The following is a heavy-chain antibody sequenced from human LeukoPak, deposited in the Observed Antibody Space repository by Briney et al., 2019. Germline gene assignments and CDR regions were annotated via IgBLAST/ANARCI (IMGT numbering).Heavy chain of an antibody. CDR2: IDFSGSTI. CDR3: ARGQGLANHYYYIDV. V-gene: IGHV3-48*03. J-gene: IGHJ6*03. Sequence: GGSLRLSWAPSGFTFSSYESKWVRPAAGRGREGVSYIDFSGSTIHYANSVKGRFTISRDNAKNSVYLQMNNLRGEDTAIYYCARGQGLANHYYYIDVWGKGTPVTVSS. CDR1: GFTFSSYE.